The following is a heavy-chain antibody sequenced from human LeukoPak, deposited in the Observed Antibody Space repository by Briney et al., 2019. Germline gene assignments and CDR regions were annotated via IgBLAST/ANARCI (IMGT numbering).Heavy chain of an antibody. V-gene: IGHV3-30*04. J-gene: IGHJ4*02. CDR3: ARGHSSGWDY. Sequence: GGSLRLSCAASGFTFSSYAMHWVRQAPGKGLEWVAVISYDGSNKYYADSVKGRFTISRDNSKNTLYLQMNSLRAEDTAVYYCARGHSSGWDYWGQGTLVTVSS. CDR2: ISYDGSNK. CDR1: GFTFSSYA. D-gene: IGHD6-19*01.